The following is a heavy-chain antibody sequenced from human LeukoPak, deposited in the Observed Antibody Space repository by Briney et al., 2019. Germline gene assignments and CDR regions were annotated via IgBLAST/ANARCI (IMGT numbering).Heavy chain of an antibody. Sequence: SETLSLTCTVSGGSISSYYWSWIRQPPGKGLEWIGYIYYSGSTNYNPSLKSRVTISVDTSKNQFSLKLSSVTAADTAVYYCARQSGLRYCSSTSCLNWFDPWGQGTLVTVSS. CDR2: IYYSGST. D-gene: IGHD2-2*01. CDR3: ARQSGLRYCSSTSCLNWFDP. CDR1: GGSISSYY. J-gene: IGHJ5*02. V-gene: IGHV4-59*01.